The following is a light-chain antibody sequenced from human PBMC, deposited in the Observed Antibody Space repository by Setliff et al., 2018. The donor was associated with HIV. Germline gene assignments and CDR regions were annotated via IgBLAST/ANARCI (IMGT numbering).Light chain of an antibody. CDR3: SSYAGSSTYV. Sequence: QSALAQPPSASGSPGQSVTISCTGTSSDVGGYNYVSWYQQHPGKAPKLMIYDVSNRPSGVSYRFSGSKSGNTASLTISGLQAEDEADYYCSSYAGSSTYVFGTGTKVTVL. CDR2: DVS. J-gene: IGLJ1*01. CDR1: SSDVGGYNY. V-gene: IGLV2-8*01.